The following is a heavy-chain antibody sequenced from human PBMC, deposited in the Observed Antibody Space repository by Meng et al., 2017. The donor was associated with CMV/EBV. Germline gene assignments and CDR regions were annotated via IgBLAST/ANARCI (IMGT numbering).Heavy chain of an antibody. J-gene: IGHJ4*02. D-gene: IGHD2-2*01. CDR3: ARVVGDVVVPAATQYYFAY. V-gene: IGHV4-59*01. CDR2: IYYSGST. Sequence: SETLSLTCTVSGGSISSYYWSWIRQPPGKGLEWIGYIYYSGSTNYNPSLKSRVTISVDTSKNQFSLKLSSVTAADTAVYYCARVVGDVVVPAATQYYFAYWGQLTLVTVSS. CDR1: GGSISSYY.